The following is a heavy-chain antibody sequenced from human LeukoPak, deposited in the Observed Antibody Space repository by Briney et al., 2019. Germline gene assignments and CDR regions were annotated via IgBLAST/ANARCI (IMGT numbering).Heavy chain of an antibody. CDR3: ARGRDIVATIRSYYYYYMDV. CDR1: GGSFSGYY. J-gene: IGHJ6*03. CDR2: INHSGST. D-gene: IGHD5-12*01. Sequence: SETLSLTCAVYGGSFSGYYWSWIRQPPGKGLEWIGEINHSGSTNYNPSLKSRVTISVDTSKNQFSLKLSPVTAADTAVYYCARGRDIVATIRSYYYYYMDVWGKGTTVTISS. V-gene: IGHV4-34*01.